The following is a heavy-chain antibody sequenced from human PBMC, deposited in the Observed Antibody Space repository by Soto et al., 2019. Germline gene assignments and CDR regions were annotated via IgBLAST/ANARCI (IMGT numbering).Heavy chain of an antibody. J-gene: IGHJ6*02. CDR1: GDSVSSNSAA. CDR3: ARDQFGYSGYDAGYYYYYGMDV. Sequence: SQTLSLTCAISGDSVSSNSAAWNWIRQSPSRGLEWLGRTYYRSKWYNDYAVSVKSRITINPDTSKNQFSLQLNSVTPEDTAVYYCARDQFGYSGYDAGYYYYYGMDVWGQGTTVTVSS. CDR2: TYYRSKWYN. D-gene: IGHD5-12*01. V-gene: IGHV6-1*01.